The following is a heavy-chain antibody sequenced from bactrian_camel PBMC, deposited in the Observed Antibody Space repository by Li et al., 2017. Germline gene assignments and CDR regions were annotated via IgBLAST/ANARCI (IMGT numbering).Heavy chain of an antibody. CDR2: ISSDGRT. D-gene: IGHD1*01. J-gene: IGHJ4*01. Sequence: HVQLVESGGGSVQAGGSLTLSCTPSSLTFDDSDVAWYRQAPGSACEMISRISSDGRTYYSDSMKGRFTITQDNAENTVYLQMNNLKPEDTSMYYCAADSRLWLCAGSPLDSSRYDHWGQGTQVTVS. CDR1: SLTFDDSD. CDR3: AADSRLWLCAGSPLDSSRYDH. V-gene: IGHV3S61*01.